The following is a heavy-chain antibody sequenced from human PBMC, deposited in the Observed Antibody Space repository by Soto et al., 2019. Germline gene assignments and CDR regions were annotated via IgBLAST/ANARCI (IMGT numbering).Heavy chain of an antibody. CDR2: ISYEGSHT. CDR3: AQEVYCGGGSCSWSEGFDY. Sequence: QVQLVESGGGVVQPGRSLRLSCAASGFIFSSYGMHWVRQAPGKGLEWVAVISYEGSHTYYADSVKGRFTITREHSKNMLYLRMNSLRPEDTAVYSCAQEVYCGGGSCSWSEGFDYWGQGTLLTVSS. D-gene: IGHD2-15*01. V-gene: IGHV3-30*18. J-gene: IGHJ4*02. CDR1: GFIFSSYG.